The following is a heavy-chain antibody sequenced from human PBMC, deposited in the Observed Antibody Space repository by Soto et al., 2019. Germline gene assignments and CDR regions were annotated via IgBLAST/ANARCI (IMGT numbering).Heavy chain of an antibody. Sequence: PSETRSLTCAVYGGSFSGYYWSWIRQPPGKGLEWIGEINHSGSTNYNPSLKSRVTISVDTSKNQFSLKLSSVTAADTAVYYCARSQLELYYDFWSGSQSAFDIWGQGTMVTVSS. J-gene: IGHJ3*02. V-gene: IGHV4-34*01. CDR1: GGSFSGYY. CDR2: INHSGST. CDR3: ARSQLELYYDFWSGSQSAFDI. D-gene: IGHD3-3*01.